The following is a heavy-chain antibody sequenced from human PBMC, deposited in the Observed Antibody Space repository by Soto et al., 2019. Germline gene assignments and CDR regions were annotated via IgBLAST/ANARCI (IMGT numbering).Heavy chain of an antibody. CDR2: IYYSGST. CDR1: GGSISSGGYY. D-gene: IGHD1-1*01. V-gene: IGHV4-31*03. CDR3: ARGIDNGRINYYYYYMDV. Sequence: SETLSLTCTVSGGSISSGGYYWSWIRQHPGKGLEWIGYIYYSGSTYYNPSLKSRVTISVDTSKNQFSLKLSSVTAADTAVYYGARGIDNGRINYYYYYMDVWGKGTTVTVSS. J-gene: IGHJ6*03.